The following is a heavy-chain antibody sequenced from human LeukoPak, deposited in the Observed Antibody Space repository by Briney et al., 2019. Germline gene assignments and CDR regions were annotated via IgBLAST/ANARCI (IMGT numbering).Heavy chain of an antibody. V-gene: IGHV1-2*02. CDR3: ARAPMVRGVIITLGAFDI. CDR2: LNPNSGDT. J-gene: IGHJ3*02. CDR1: GYSFTGYF. D-gene: IGHD3-10*01. Sequence: ASVKVSCKASGYSFTGYFIHWVRQAPGQGLEWMGWLNPNSGDTNYEQKFQGRVTMTRDTSISTAYMELSRLRSDDTAVYYCARAPMVRGVIITLGAFDIWGQGTMVTVSS.